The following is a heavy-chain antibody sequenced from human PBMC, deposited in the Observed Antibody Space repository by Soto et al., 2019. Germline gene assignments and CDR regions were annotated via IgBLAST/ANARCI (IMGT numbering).Heavy chain of an antibody. J-gene: IGHJ5*02. Sequence: LKISCKGSGYSFTSYWIAWVRQMPGKGLEWMAIINPGDSDTRYSPSFQGQVTMSADKSINTAYLQWSSLKASDTAMYYCARPDSTGWYDHWGQGTLVTVSS. CDR2: INPGDSDT. CDR3: ARPDSTGWYDH. V-gene: IGHV5-51*01. CDR1: GYSFTSYW. D-gene: IGHD6-19*01.